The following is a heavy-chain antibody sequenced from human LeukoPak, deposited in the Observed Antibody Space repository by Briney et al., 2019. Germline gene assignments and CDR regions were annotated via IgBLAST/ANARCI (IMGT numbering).Heavy chain of an antibody. J-gene: IGHJ5*02. Sequence: GASVKVSCKASGYTFTSYAMNWVRQAPGQGLEWMGWINTNTGNPTYAQGFTGRFVFSLDTSVSTAYLQISSLKAEDTAVYYCARDVDYDILTGYYNWFDPWGQGTLVTVSS. CDR2: INTNTGNP. CDR1: GYTFTSYA. V-gene: IGHV7-4-1*02. CDR3: ARDVDYDILTGYYNWFDP. D-gene: IGHD3-9*01.